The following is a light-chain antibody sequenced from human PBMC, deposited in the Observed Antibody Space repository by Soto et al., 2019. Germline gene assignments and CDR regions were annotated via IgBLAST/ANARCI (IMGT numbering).Light chain of an antibody. CDR1: QSLTNNY. Sequence: IVLTQSPGTLSFSPWERATLSCRSSQSLTNNYFAWYQQKPGRALRLLIDGASTRATGIPDRFSGSGSGTDFTLTISRLEPEDVAVYYCQQYEAVVTFGQGTKVDIK. J-gene: IGKJ1*01. V-gene: IGKV3-20*01. CDR3: QQYEAVVT. CDR2: GAS.